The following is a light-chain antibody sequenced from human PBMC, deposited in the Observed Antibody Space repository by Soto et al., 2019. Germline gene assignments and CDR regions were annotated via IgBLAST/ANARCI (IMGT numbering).Light chain of an antibody. Sequence: QSALTQPASVSGSPGQSITISCTGTNSDVGSYIYVSWYQHHPGKVPKLLIYEVTNRPSGVSSRFSGSKSGNTASLTISGLQAEDEADYFCCSYAGSYTWVFGGGTKLTVL. CDR3: CSYAGSYTWV. CDR1: NSDVGSYIY. CDR2: EVT. V-gene: IGLV2-14*01. J-gene: IGLJ3*02.